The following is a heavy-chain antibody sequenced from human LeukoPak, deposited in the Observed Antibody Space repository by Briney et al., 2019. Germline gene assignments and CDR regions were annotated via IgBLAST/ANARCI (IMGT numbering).Heavy chain of an antibody. J-gene: IGHJ6*03. CDR1: GGSISSYY. CDR2: IYTSGST. CDR3: ARGWSQYYYYYYMDV. V-gene: IGHV4-4*07. D-gene: IGHD2-8*01. Sequence: SETLSLXCTVSGGSISSYYWSWIRQPAGKGLEWIGRIYTSGSTNYNPSLKSRVTMSVDTSKNQFSLKLSSVTAADTAVYYCARGWSQYYYYYYMDVWGKGTTVTVSS.